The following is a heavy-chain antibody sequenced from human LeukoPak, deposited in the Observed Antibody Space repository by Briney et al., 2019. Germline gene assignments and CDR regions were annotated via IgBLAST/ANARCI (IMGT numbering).Heavy chain of an antibody. CDR3: ARELDFWSGYRWFDP. J-gene: IGHJ5*02. CDR2: IYTSGST. D-gene: IGHD3-3*01. CDR1: GGSISSYY. V-gene: IGHV4-4*07. Sequence: SETLSLTCTVSGGSISSYYWSWIRQPAGKGLEWIGRIYTSGSTNYNPSLKSRVTMSVDTSKNQFSLKLSSVTAADTAVYYCARELDFWSGYRWFDPWGQGTLVTVSS.